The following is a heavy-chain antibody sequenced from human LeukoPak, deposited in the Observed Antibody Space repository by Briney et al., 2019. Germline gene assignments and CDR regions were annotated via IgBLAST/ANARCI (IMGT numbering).Heavy chain of an antibody. CDR1: GGSISTYY. V-gene: IGHV4-59*08. CDR3: ARSRGYSYGTTFLDY. Sequence: PSETLSLTCTVSGGSISTYYWGWIRQPPGKGLEWIGYIYYSGSINYNPSLKSRVTISVDTSKNQFSLKLSSVTAADTAVYYCARSRGYSYGTTFLDYWGQGTLVTVSS. CDR2: IYYSGSI. D-gene: IGHD5-18*01. J-gene: IGHJ4*02.